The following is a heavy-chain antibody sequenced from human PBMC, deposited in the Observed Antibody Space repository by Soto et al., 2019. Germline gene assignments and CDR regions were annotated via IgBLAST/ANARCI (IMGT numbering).Heavy chain of an antibody. CDR3: ARDLGSNYWFDP. CDR2: IIPILGIA. V-gene: IGHV1-69*02. Sequence: QVQLVQSGAEVKKPGSSVKVSCKASGGTFSSYTISWVRQAPGQGLEWMGRIIPILGIANYAQKFQGRVTITADKSTSTAYMELSSLRSEDTAVYYCARDLGSNYWFDPLGQGTLVTVSS. CDR1: GGTFSSYT. J-gene: IGHJ5*02. D-gene: IGHD1-1*01.